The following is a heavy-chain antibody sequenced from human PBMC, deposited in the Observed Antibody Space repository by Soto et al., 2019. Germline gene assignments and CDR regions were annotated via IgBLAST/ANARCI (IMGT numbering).Heavy chain of an antibody. CDR3: ARYSGKYQGPIDY. D-gene: IGHD1-26*01. J-gene: IGHJ4*02. Sequence: QVQLVESGGGVVQPGRSLRLSCAASGFTFSHYGIHWVRQAPGKGLEWLAVISYDGSNKLYADSVNGRFTVSRDNSKNTLYLQMNSLRAEDTAVYFCARYSGKYQGPIDYWGQGTLVTVSS. V-gene: IGHV3-30*03. CDR2: ISYDGSNK. CDR1: GFTFSHYG.